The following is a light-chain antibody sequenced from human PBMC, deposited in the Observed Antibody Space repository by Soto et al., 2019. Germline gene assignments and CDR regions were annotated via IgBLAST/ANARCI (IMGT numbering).Light chain of an antibody. V-gene: IGLV2-14*01. J-gene: IGLJ2*01. CDR2: EVS. CDR3: TSFTVASTVI. Sequence: QSVLTQPASVSGSPGQAITISCTGTSNDVGGYNFVSWYQQHPGKAPKVLIYEVSNRPSGVSHRFSGSKSGNTASLTISGLQAEDDGEYYCTSFTVASTVIFGGGTKLTVL. CDR1: SNDVGGYNF.